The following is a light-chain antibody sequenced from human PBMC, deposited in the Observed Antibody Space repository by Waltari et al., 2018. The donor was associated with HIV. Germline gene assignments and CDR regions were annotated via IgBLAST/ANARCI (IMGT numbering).Light chain of an antibody. CDR1: SLRSYY. Sequence: SSELTQDPAVSVALGQTVTITRQGDSLRSYYASWYQQKPGQAPVLVLYGKNNRPSGTPDRFSGSSPGNTASLTITGAQAEDEADYYCNSRDSSGNRVLFGGGTKLTVL. V-gene: IGLV3-19*01. J-gene: IGLJ2*01. CDR3: NSRDSSGNRVL. CDR2: GKN.